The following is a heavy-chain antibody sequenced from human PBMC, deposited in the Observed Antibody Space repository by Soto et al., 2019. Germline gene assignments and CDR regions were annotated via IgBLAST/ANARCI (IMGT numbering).Heavy chain of an antibody. Sequence: TLSLTCTVSGGSISTYYWNWIRQSPGKGLEWIGYIYRTGSAHYNPSLNGRVAISLDTSRNKFSLKLNSVTAADTAVYFCARQIGDDPFDIWGQGTMVAVSS. V-gene: IGHV4-59*01. D-gene: IGHD3-3*01. CDR1: GGSISTYY. CDR2: IYRTGSA. CDR3: ARQIGDDPFDI. J-gene: IGHJ3*02.